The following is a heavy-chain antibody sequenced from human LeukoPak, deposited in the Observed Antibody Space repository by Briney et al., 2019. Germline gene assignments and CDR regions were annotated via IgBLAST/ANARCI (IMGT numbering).Heavy chain of an antibody. V-gene: IGHV3-23*01. CDR3: ARGPNYYDSSGLGY. Sequence: GGSLRLSCAASGFTFSSYAMSWVRQAPGKGLEWVSTIRGSGDVTKHADSVQGRFTISRDSSTNTVYLQMNSLTAEDTAVYYCARGPNYYDSSGLGYWGQGTLVTVSS. J-gene: IGHJ4*02. CDR2: IRGSGDVT. D-gene: IGHD3-22*01. CDR1: GFTFSSYA.